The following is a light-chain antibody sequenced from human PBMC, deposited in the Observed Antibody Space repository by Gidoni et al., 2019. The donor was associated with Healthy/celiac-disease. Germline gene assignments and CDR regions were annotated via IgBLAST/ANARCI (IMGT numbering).Light chain of an antibody. CDR2: DAS. J-gene: IGKJ4*01. V-gene: IGKV1-33*01. Sequence: IPMTHSPSSLSASVGDRVTITCQASQDISNYLNWYQQKPGKAPKLLIYDASNLETGVPSRFSGSGSGTDFTFTISSLQPEDIATYYCQQYDNLLSLTFGGGTKVEIK. CDR3: QQYDNLLSLT. CDR1: QDISNY.